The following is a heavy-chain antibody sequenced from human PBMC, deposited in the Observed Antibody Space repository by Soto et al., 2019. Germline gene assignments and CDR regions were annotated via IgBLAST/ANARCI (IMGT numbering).Heavy chain of an antibody. CDR2: IHLESRKT. D-gene: IGHD6-19*01. Sequence: ASVKVSCKVSGGSFRRYAITWVRQAPGQGLEWMGWIHLESRKTSFAQKFQGRLTMTGDTSIDTAYMDLTSLTSEDTAVYYCAITPGWFAGMAVWGQGTTVTVSS. CDR3: AITPGWFAGMAV. J-gene: IGHJ6*02. V-gene: IGHV1-8*01. CDR1: GGSFRRYA.